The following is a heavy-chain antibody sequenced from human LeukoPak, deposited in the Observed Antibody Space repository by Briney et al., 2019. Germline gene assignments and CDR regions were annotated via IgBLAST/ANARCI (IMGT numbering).Heavy chain of an antibody. Sequence: GGSLRLSCAASGFTFSSYAMSWVRQAQGKGLEWVPVIYSGGSRYYADSVKGRFTISRDNSKNTLYLQMNSLRAEDTAVYYCARDIAFDIWGQGTMVTVSS. CDR3: ARDIAFDI. CDR2: IYSGGSR. V-gene: IGHV3-66*02. J-gene: IGHJ3*02. CDR1: GFTFSSYA. D-gene: IGHD2-15*01.